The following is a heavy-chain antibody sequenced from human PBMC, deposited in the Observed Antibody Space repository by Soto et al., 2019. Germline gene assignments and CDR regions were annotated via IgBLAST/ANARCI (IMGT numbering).Heavy chain of an antibody. CDR3: ARGSAAVAGTWDYYYGMDV. Sequence: ASVKVSCKASGYTFTSYYMHWVRQSPGQGLEWMGIINPSGGSTSYAQKFQGRVTMTRDTSTSTVYMELSSLRSEDTAVYYCARGSAAVAGTWDYYYGMDVWGQGTTVTVSS. V-gene: IGHV1-46*01. CDR1: GYTFTSYY. D-gene: IGHD6-19*01. J-gene: IGHJ6*02. CDR2: INPSGGST.